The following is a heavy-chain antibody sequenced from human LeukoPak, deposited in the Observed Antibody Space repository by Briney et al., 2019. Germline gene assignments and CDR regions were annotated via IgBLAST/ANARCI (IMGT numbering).Heavy chain of an antibody. D-gene: IGHD3-22*01. J-gene: IGHJ3*02. CDR2: ISSSRSTI. V-gene: IGHV3-48*01. CDR3: AVPMIVVVITDAFDI. CDR1: GFTFSSYS. Sequence: GGSLRLSCAASGFTFSSYSMNWVRQAPGKGLEWVSYISSSRSTIYYADSVKGRFTISRDNAKNSLYLQMNSLRAEDTAVYYCAVPMIVVVITDAFDIWGQGTMVTVSS.